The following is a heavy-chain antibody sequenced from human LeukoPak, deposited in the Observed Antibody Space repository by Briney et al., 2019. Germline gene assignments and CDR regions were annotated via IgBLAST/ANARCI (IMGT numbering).Heavy chain of an antibody. Sequence: LSLTCTVSGGSISSGGYYWSWIRQAPGKGLEWVSYISSSSSYTNYADSEKGRFTISRDNAKNSLYLQMNSLRAEDTAVYYCARAPGLMGGIAAAGTNWFDPWGQGTLVTVSS. D-gene: IGHD6-13*01. CDR1: GGSISSGGYY. CDR2: ISSSSSYT. V-gene: IGHV3-11*06. CDR3: ARAPGLMGGIAAAGTNWFDP. J-gene: IGHJ5*02.